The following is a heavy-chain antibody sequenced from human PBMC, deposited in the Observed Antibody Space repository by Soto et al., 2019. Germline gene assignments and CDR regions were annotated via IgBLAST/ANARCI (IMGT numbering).Heavy chain of an antibody. Sequence: SETLSLTCTVSGGSISSGGYYWSWIRQHPGKGLEWNGYIYYSGSTYYNPSLKSRVTISVDTSKNQFSLKLSSVTAADTAVYYCAREGYDIVDYWGQGTLVTVSS. CDR1: GGSISSGGYY. V-gene: IGHV4-31*03. D-gene: IGHD3-9*01. CDR3: AREGYDIVDY. J-gene: IGHJ4*02. CDR2: IYYSGST.